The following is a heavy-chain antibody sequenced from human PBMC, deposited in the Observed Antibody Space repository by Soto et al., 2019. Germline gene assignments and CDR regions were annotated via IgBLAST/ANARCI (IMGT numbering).Heavy chain of an antibody. CDR1: GGSFSGYY. Sequence: SETLSLTCAVYGGSFSGYYWSWIRQPPGKGLEWIGEINHSGSTNYNPSLKSRVTISVDTSKNQFSLKLSSVTAADTAVYYCARGRLITIFGVVWGWFDPWGQGTLVTVSS. J-gene: IGHJ5*02. CDR3: ARGRLITIFGVVWGWFDP. D-gene: IGHD3-3*01. V-gene: IGHV4-34*01. CDR2: INHSGST.